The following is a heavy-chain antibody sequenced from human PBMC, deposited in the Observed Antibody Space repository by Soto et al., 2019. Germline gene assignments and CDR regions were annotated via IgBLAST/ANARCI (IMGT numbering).Heavy chain of an antibody. J-gene: IGHJ2*01. Sequence: EVQLLESGGGLVQPGGSLRLSCAASGFTFSSYAMSWVRQAPGKGLEWVSASSGSGGSTYYADSVKGRFTISRDNSKNTLYLQRNSLRAEDTAVYCCAKAGQQQLVPDWYFDLWGRGTLVNVSS. V-gene: IGHV3-23*01. CDR1: GFTFSSYA. CDR3: AKAGQQQLVPDWYFDL. CDR2: SSGSGGST. D-gene: IGHD6-13*01.